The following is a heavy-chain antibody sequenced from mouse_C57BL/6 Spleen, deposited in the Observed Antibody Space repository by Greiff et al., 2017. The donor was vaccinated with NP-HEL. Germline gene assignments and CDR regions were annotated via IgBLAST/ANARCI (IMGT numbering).Heavy chain of an antibody. CDR1: GYTFTSYT. V-gene: IGHV1-4*01. CDR2: INPSSGYT. CDR3: SRENYYDYYVGGYAMDY. D-gene: IGHD2-4*01. Sequence: VLLQQSGAELARPGASVKMSCKASGYTFTSYTMHWVKQRPGQGLEWIGYINPSSGYTKYNQKFKDKATLTADKSYSTAYMQLSSLTSEDSAVYYSSRENYYDYYVGGYAMDYWGQGTSVTVSS. J-gene: IGHJ4*01.